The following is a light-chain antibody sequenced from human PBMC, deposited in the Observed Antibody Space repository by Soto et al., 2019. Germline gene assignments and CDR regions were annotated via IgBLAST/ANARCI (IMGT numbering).Light chain of an antibody. CDR2: GAS. V-gene: IGKV3-15*01. Sequence: EIVMTQSPATLSVSPGERAALSCRASQSVSSSLAWYQQKPGQAPRLLIYGASTRATGIPARFSGSGSGTEFTLTIGSLQSEDVAVYYCQQYNNWRLTFGGGTKVEIK. J-gene: IGKJ4*01. CDR3: QQYNNWRLT. CDR1: QSVSSS.